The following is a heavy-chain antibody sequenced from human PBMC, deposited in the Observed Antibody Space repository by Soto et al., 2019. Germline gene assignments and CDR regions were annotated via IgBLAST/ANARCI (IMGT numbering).Heavy chain of an antibody. CDR2: IYYSGST. Sequence: QVQLQESGQGLVKPSQTLSLTCTVSGGSISSGDYYWNWIRQPPGKGLEWIGNIYYSGSTYYNPSLKSRLTISVDTSENQFSLRLSSVTAADTAVYFCARNGYCTNGVCYTVFDYWVQGTLVTVSS. CDR1: GGSISSGDYY. D-gene: IGHD2-8*01. J-gene: IGHJ4*02. CDR3: ARNGYCTNGVCYTVFDY. V-gene: IGHV4-30-4*01.